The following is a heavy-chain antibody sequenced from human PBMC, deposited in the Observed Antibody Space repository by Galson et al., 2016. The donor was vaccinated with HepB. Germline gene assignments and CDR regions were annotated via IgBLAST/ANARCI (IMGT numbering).Heavy chain of an antibody. V-gene: IGHV3-33*01. Sequence: SLRLSCAASGFSVIRHGMHWVRQAPGKGLEWVAVIWYGGTNNADSVKGRFTISRDNSKNTLYLQMNSLRAEDTAVYYCARDDISGTTGDYWGQGTLVTVSS. CDR2: IWYGGTNN. CDR3: ARDDISGTTGDY. J-gene: IGHJ4*02. CDR1: GFSVIRHG. D-gene: IGHD1-7*01.